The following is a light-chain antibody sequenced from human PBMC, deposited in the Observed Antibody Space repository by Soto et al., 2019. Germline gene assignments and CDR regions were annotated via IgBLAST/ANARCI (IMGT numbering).Light chain of an antibody. CDR3: MQTLQTPFT. J-gene: IGKJ3*01. V-gene: IGKV2-28*01. CDR1: QSLLHSDGYKY. CDR2: LGS. Sequence: IVMTQSPVSLPVTPGEPASISCKSSQSLLHSDGYKYLDWYVQKAGQSPQLLIYLGSHRASGVPDSISGSGSGTDFTLKISKVEADDVGVYYCMQTLQTPFTFGPGTKVDIE.